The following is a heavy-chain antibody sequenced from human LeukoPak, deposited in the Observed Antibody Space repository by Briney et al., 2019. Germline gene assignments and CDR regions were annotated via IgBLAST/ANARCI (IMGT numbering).Heavy chain of an antibody. J-gene: IGHJ5*02. D-gene: IGHD2-15*01. CDR2: INPSGGST. CDR3: AREGCSGGSCYRNWFDP. Sequence: ASVKVSCKASGYTFTSYYMHWVRQAPGQGLEWMGIINPSGGSTSYAQKFQGRVTMTRDTSTSTVYMELSSLRPEDTAVYYCAREGCSGGSCYRNWFDPWGQGTLVTVSS. V-gene: IGHV1-46*01. CDR1: GYTFTSYY.